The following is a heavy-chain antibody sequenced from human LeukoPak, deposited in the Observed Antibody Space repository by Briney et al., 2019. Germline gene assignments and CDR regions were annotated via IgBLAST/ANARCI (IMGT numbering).Heavy chain of an antibody. Sequence: PGGSLRLSCAASGFTLSTFGNHWVRQAPGKGLEWVASISSDGNHKYYAGSVEGRFTISRDNSRNTLYLQMNSLRTEDTAVYYCAKAGAYDSSGYYYYLDYWGQGTLVTVPS. CDR2: ISSDGNHK. CDR3: AKAGAYDSSGYYYYLDY. D-gene: IGHD3-22*01. V-gene: IGHV3-30*18. J-gene: IGHJ4*02. CDR1: GFTLSTFG.